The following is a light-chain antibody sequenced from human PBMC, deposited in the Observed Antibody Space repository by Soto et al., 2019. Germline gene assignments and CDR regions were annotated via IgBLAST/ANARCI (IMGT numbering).Light chain of an antibody. CDR2: TAS. V-gene: IGKV1-8*01. CDR1: QGISSH. J-gene: IGKJ1*01. Sequence: AIGMTQFPGSFSLSTGDRVTITCRASQGISSHLAWYQVKPAEAPRLMIYTASYLDSGVPSRFSGSGSGTDFTLTISRLEPEDFAVYYCQQYGSSPLAFGQGTKVEIK. CDR3: QQYGSSPLA.